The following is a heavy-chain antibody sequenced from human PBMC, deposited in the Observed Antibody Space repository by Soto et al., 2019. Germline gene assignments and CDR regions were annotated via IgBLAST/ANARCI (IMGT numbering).Heavy chain of an antibody. CDR2: IKKDGSEK. CDR1: GFTFSYYG. V-gene: IGHV3-7*05. Sequence: EVQLVESGGGLVQPGGSLRLSCAASGFTFSYYGMSWVRQAPGKGLEWVANIKKDGSEKYYVDSVKGRFTISRDNAKNSMYLQMSSLRDGDTDVYFCVRGRTGMDVWGQGTTVTVSS. CDR3: VRGRTGMDV. J-gene: IGHJ6*02.